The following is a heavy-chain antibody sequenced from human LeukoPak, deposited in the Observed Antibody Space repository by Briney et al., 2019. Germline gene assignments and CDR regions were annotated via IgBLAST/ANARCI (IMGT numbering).Heavy chain of an antibody. Sequence: GGSLRLSCAASGFSFRTYWMRWVRQAPGKGLEWVAVISYDGSKYYADSVKGRFTISRDNSKNTLYLQMNSLRAEDTAVYYCAKEAVAGTNYYFDYWGQGTLVTVSS. D-gene: IGHD6-19*01. CDR3: AKEAVAGTNYYFDY. CDR1: GFSFRTYW. CDR2: ISYDGSK. V-gene: IGHV3-30*18. J-gene: IGHJ4*02.